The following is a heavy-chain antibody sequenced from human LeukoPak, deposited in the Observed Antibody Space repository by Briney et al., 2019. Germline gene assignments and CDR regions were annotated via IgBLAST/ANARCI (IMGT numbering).Heavy chain of an antibody. CDR3: ARDHGGSYLGFDY. J-gene: IGHJ4*02. CDR1: GYTFTSYD. V-gene: IGHV1-2*02. D-gene: IGHD1-26*01. CDR2: INPNSGGT. Sequence: ASVKVSCKASGYTFTSYDINWVRQATGQGLEWMGWINPNSGGTNYAQKFQGRVTMTRDTSISTAYMELSRLRSDDTAVYYCARDHGGSYLGFDYWGQGTLVTVSS.